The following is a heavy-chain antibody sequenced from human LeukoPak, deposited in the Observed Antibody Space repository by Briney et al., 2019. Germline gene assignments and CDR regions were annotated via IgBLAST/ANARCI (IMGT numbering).Heavy chain of an antibody. V-gene: IGHV4-59*07. Sequence: SDTLSLPYTVSSGSNSTYYWSWIRQPPGKGLECIGYIYYSGSSNYNPSLKSRVTISVDTSKNQFSLKLSSVTAADTAVYYCARVYGSGYDFRGAFDIWGQGTMVTVSS. CDR2: IYYSGSS. D-gene: IGHD5-12*01. CDR1: SGSNSTYY. J-gene: IGHJ3*02. CDR3: ARVYGSGYDFRGAFDI.